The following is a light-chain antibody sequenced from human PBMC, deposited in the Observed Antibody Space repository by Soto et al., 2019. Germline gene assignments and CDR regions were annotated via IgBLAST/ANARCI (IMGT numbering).Light chain of an antibody. J-gene: IGLJ2*01. CDR3: SSYTNSGTVL. CDR1: SSDVGGYDY. Sequence: QSVLTQPASVSGSPGQSITISCTGTSSDVGGYDYVSWYQQYAGKAPKLTIYNVRNRPSGVSNRFSGSKSGNTASLTISGLQPEDEADHFCSSYTNSGTVLFGGGTKLTVL. CDR2: NVR. V-gene: IGLV2-14*01.